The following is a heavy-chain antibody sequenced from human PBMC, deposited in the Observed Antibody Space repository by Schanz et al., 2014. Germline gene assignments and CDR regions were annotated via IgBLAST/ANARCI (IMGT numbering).Heavy chain of an antibody. CDR1: GFTFSSHW. CDR3: ARKMKLGVYGGKGHDSLDI. V-gene: IGHV3-74*01. J-gene: IGHJ3*02. CDR2: INSVGSNT. Sequence: PGGSLRLSCAASGFTFSSHWMHWVRQDPGKGLVWVARINSVGSNTDYADSVTGRFTISRDNAKNTLYLQMNTLRAEDTAVYYCARKMKLGVYGGKGHDSLDIWGQGTRVTVSS. D-gene: IGHD4-17*01.